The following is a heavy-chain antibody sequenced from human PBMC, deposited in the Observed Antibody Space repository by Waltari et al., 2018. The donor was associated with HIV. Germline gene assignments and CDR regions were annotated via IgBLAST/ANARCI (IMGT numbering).Heavy chain of an antibody. CDR2: INPNGGNT. CDR1: GYTFTNYD. D-gene: IGHD5-18*01. V-gene: IGHV1-8*01. CDR3: SRGRGYSYGYSDL. J-gene: IGHJ4*02. Sequence: QVQLVQSGAEVRKPGASVKVSCKASGYTFTNYDINWVRQAPGQGLEWMGWINPNGGNTGYAQKFQGRVTMTRDTSRSTAYMGLTSLTSEDTAVYHCSRGRGYSYGYSDLWGQGTLVTVSS.